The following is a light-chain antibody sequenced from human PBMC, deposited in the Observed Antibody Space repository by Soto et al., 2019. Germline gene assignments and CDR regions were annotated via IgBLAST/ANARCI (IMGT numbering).Light chain of an antibody. CDR1: QSISSW. Sequence: DIQMTQSPSTLSASVGDRVTITCRASQSISSWLAWYQQKPGKAPKLLIYKASSFESGVSARFSGSGSGTEFTLTISSLQPDDFATYYCQQYKSYSPLTFGGGTKVEIK. V-gene: IGKV1-5*03. CDR3: QQYKSYSPLT. J-gene: IGKJ4*01. CDR2: KAS.